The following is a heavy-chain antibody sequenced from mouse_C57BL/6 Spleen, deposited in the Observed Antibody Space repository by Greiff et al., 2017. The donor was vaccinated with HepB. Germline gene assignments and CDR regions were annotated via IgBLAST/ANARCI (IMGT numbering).Heavy chain of an antibody. V-gene: IGHV1-52*01. CDR3: AREAYGNYGGFYFDY. J-gene: IGHJ2*01. D-gene: IGHD2-1*01. Sequence: QVHVKQPGAELVRPGSSVKLSCKASGYTFTSYWMHWVKQRPIQGLEWIGNIDPSDSETHYNQKFKDKATLTVVKSSSTAYMQLSSLTSEDSAVYYCAREAYGNYGGFYFDYWGQGTTLTVSS. CDR1: GYTFTSYW. CDR2: IDPSDSET.